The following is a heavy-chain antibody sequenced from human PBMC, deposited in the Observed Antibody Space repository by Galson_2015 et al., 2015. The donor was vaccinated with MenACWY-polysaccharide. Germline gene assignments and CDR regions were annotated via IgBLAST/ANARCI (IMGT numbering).Heavy chain of an antibody. Sequence: QSGAEVKKPGESLKISCKGSGYSFTSYWIGWVRQMPGKGLEWMGIIYPGDSDTRYSPSLQGQVTISADKSISTAYLQWSSLKASDTAMYYCARLPGYCSGGSCYGYFQHWGQGTLVTVSS. CDR2: IYPGDSDT. J-gene: IGHJ1*01. CDR3: ARLPGYCSGGSCYGYFQH. V-gene: IGHV5-51*03. CDR1: GYSFTSYW. D-gene: IGHD2-15*01.